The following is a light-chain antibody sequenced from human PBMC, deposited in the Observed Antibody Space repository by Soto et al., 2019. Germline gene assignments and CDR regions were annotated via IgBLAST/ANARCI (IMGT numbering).Light chain of an antibody. V-gene: IGLV2-14*01. CDR3: SSYTSATTNV. Sequence: QSLLTQPASVSGSPGQSITISCTGTSSDVGAYNYDSWYQQHPGKVPKLIIYDVNNRPSGVSNRFSGSKSGNTASLTISGLQTEDEADYYCSSYTSATTNVFGTGTKVTVL. CDR2: DVN. J-gene: IGLJ1*01. CDR1: SSDVGAYNY.